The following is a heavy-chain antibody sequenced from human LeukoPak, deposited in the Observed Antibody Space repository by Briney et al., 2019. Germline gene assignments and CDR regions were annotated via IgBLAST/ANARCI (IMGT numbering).Heavy chain of an antibody. CDR2: INPSGGST. D-gene: IGHD5-18*01. CDR3: ARDPRGYGDAFDI. J-gene: IGHJ3*02. V-gene: IGHV1-46*01. Sequence: GASVKVSCKASGYTFTSYYMHWVRQAPGQGLEWTGIINPSGGSTSYAQKFQGRVTMTRDTSTSTVYMELSSLRSEDTAVYYCARDPRGYGDAFDIWGQGTMVTVSS. CDR1: GYTFTSYY.